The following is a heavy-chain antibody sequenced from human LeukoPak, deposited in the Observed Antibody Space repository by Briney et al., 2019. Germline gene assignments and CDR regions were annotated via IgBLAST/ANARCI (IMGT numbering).Heavy chain of an antibody. CDR3: ARLKWWGYIAVAGKGAFDY. CDR1: GFTFSSYA. Sequence: GGSLRLSCAASGFTFSSYAMSWVRQAPGKGLEWVSAISGSGGSTYYADSVKGRFTISRDNSKNTLYLQMNSLRAEDTAVYYCARLKWWGYIAVAGKGAFDYWGQGTLVTVSS. D-gene: IGHD6-19*01. CDR2: ISGSGGST. V-gene: IGHV3-23*01. J-gene: IGHJ4*02.